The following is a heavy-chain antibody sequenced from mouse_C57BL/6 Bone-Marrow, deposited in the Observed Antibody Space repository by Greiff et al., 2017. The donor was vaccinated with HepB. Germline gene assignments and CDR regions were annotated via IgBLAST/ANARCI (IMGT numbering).Heavy chain of an antibody. CDR3: AIYSGYFDV. J-gene: IGHJ1*03. V-gene: IGHV7-3*01. CDR2: IRNKANGYTT. Sequence: EVKLMESGGGLVQPGGSLSLSCAASGFTFTDYYMSWVRQPPGKALEWLGFIRNKANGYTTEYSASVKGRFTISRDNSQSILYLQMNALRAEDSATYYCAIYSGYFDVWGTGTTVTVSS. CDR1: GFTFTDYY. D-gene: IGHD2-1*01.